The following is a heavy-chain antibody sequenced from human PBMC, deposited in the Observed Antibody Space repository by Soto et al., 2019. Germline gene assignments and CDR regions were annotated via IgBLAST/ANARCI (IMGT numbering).Heavy chain of an antibody. J-gene: IGHJ4*02. D-gene: IGHD3-22*01. CDR1: GFTFSSYA. CDR3: AKDSDYYDSSGSGHFDY. Sequence: VQLLESGGGLVQPGGSLRLSCAASGFTFSSYAMSWVRQAPGKGLEWVSAISGSGGSTYYADSVKGRFTISRDNSKNTLYLQMNSLRAEDTAVYYCAKDSDYYDSSGSGHFDYWGQGTLVTVSS. CDR2: ISGSGGST. V-gene: IGHV3-23*01.